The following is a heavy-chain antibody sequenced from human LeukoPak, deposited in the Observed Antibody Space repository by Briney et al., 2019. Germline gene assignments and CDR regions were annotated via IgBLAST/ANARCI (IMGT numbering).Heavy chain of an antibody. CDR2: ISGDGGST. J-gene: IGHJ3*02. Sequence: PGGSLRLSCAASGCTFDDYAMHWVRQAPGKGLEWVSLISGDGGSTYYADSVKGRFTISRDNSKNSLYLQMNSLRTEGTALYYCSSMIVVVLTSRKAFDIWGQGTMVTVSS. D-gene: IGHD3-22*01. V-gene: IGHV3-43*02. CDR3: SSMIVVVLTSRKAFDI. CDR1: GCTFDDYA.